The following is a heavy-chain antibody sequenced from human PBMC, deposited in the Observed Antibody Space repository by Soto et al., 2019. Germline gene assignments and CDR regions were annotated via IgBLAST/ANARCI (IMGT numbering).Heavy chain of an antibody. D-gene: IGHD2-15*01. CDR1: GFTFSSYS. CDR3: ARDEGRDNYYYYYGMDV. Sequence: EVQLVESGGGLVKPGGSLRLSCAASGFTFSSYSMNWVRQAPGKGLEWVSSISSSSSYIYYADSVKGRFTISRDNAKNSLYLQMNSLRAEDTAVYYCARDEGRDNYYYYYGMDVWGQGTTVTVSS. CDR2: ISSSSSYI. J-gene: IGHJ6*02. V-gene: IGHV3-21*01.